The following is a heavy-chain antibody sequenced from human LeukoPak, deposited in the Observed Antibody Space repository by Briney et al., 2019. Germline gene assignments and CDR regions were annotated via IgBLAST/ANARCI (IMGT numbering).Heavy chain of an antibody. J-gene: IGHJ3*02. CDR1: GYIFTRHY. V-gene: IGHV1-18*04. CDR2: ISAYNGNT. Sequence: ASVKVSCKASGYIFTRHYMNWVRQAPGQGLEWMGWISAYNGNTNYVQKLQGRVTMTTDTSTSTAYMELRSLRSDDTAVYYCARGPRVRDAFDIWGQGTMVTVSS. CDR3: ARGPRVRDAFDI.